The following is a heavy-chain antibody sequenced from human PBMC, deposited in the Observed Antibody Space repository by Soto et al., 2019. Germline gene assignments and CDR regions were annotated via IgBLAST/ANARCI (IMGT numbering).Heavy chain of an antibody. J-gene: IGHJ1*01. CDR2: ISGSGGST. CDR3: ANYGLRDAMIQTDYFQH. V-gene: IGHV3-23*01. Sequence: EVQLLESGGGLVQPGGSLRLSCAASGFTFSSYAMSWVRQAPGKGLEWVSTISGSGGSTYYADSVKGRFTISRDNSKNTLYLQMNSLRAEDTAVYYCANYGLRDAMIQTDYFQHWGQGTLVTVSS. D-gene: IGHD3-22*01. CDR1: GFTFSSYA.